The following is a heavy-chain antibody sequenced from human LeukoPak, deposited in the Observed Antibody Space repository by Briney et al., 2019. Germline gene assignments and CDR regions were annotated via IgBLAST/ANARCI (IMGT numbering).Heavy chain of an antibody. Sequence: SQTLSLTCAISGDSVSSNSAAWNWIRQSPSRGLEWLGRTYYRSKWYNDYAVSVKSRITINPDTSKNQFPLQLNSVTPEDTAVYYCAREVGIQLWFYYYYMDVWGKGTTVTVSS. CDR2: TYYRSKWYN. V-gene: IGHV6-1*01. CDR3: AREVGIQLWFYYYYMDV. CDR1: GDSVSSNSAA. J-gene: IGHJ6*03. D-gene: IGHD5-18*01.